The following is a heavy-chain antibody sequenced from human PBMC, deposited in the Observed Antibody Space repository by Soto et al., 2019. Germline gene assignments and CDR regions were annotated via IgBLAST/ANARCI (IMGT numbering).Heavy chain of an antibody. CDR3: AKVLVRYSYVPYYYYDYYGMDV. CDR1: GFTFSSYG. CDR2: ISYDGSNN. Sequence: GGSLRLSCAASGFTFSSYGMHLVRQAPGKGLEWVAFISYDGSNNYYADSVKGRFTISRDNSKNTLYLQMNSRRAEDTAVYYCAKVLVRYSYVPYYYYDYYGMDVWGQGTTVTVSS. D-gene: IGHD5-18*01. J-gene: IGHJ6*02. V-gene: IGHV3-30*18.